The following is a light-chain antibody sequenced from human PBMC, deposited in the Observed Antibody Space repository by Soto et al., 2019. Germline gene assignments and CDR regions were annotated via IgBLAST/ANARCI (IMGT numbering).Light chain of an antibody. CDR2: KAS. CDR1: QSINNW. CDR3: HQYSSYPYT. Sequence: DIQMTQSPSTLSASVGDRVTITCRASQSINNWLAWFQQRPGKAPKVLIYKASNLESGVPSRFSGSGSGTEFTLTISCLQADDFATYYCHQYSSYPYTFGQGTKLDIK. V-gene: IGKV1-5*03. J-gene: IGKJ2*01.